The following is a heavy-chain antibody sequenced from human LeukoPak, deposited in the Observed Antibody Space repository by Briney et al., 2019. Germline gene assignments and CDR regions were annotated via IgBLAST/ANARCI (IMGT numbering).Heavy chain of an antibody. D-gene: IGHD2-2*01. CDR1: VFTFSSYD. Sequence: GGSLRLSCAASVFTFSSYDMHGVRQATGKGLEWVSAIVTAGDPYYPGSVKGRFTISRENAKNSLYLQMNSLRAGDTAVYYCARGNYHNYCSSTSCYGYFDYWGQGTLVTVSS. CDR3: ARGNYHNYCSSTSCYGYFDY. V-gene: IGHV3-13*05. CDR2: IVTAGDP. J-gene: IGHJ4*02.